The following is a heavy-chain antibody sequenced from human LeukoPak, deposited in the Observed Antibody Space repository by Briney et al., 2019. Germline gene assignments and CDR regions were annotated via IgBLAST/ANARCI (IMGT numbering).Heavy chain of an antibody. CDR3: AKDSGYSAKGIDY. V-gene: IGHV3-9*01. CDR2: ISWNSGSI. Sequence: GGSLRLSCAASGFTFDDYAMHWVRQAPGKGLEWVSGISWNSGSIGYADSVKGRFTISRDNAKNSLYLQMNSLRAEDTALYYCAKDSGYSAKGIDYWGQGTLVTVSS. J-gene: IGHJ4*02. D-gene: IGHD5-12*01. CDR1: GFTFDDYA.